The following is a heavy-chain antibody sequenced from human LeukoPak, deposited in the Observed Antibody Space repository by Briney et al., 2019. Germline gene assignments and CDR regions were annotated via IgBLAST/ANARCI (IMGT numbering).Heavy chain of an antibody. CDR3: ARSPRAAYTGYSSGWYPYYFDY. CDR2: IYHSGST. CDR1: GGSISSGGYY. Sequence: PSETLSLTCTVSGGSISSGGYYWSWIRQPPGKGLEWIGYIYHSGSTYYNPSLKSRVTISVDRSKNQFSLKLSSVTAADAAVYYCARSPRAAYTGYSSGWYPYYFDYWGQGTLVTVSS. J-gene: IGHJ4*02. D-gene: IGHD6-19*01. V-gene: IGHV4-30-2*01.